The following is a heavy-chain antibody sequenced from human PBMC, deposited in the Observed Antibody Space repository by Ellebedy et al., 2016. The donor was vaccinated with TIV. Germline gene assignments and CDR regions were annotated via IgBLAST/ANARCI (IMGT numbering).Heavy chain of an antibody. CDR2: IRSQANSYAT. CDR3: TRRGVSGGITFDY. V-gene: IGHV3-73*01. Sequence: GGSLRLXXAASGFTFSGSAMHWARQSSGKGLEWIGRIRSQANSYATAYAPSVKGRFFISRDDSKNTAYLHMNSLNTEDSAVYCTRRGVSGGITFDYWGQGTLVTVSS. D-gene: IGHD1-20*01. CDR1: GFTFSGSA. J-gene: IGHJ4*02.